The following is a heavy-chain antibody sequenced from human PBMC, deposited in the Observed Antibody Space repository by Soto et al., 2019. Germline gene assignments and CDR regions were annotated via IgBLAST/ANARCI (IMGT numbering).Heavy chain of an antibody. D-gene: IGHD4-17*01. V-gene: IGHV3-48*01. CDR3: ARDESSGDYVAFDI. CDR2: ISSSSSTI. J-gene: IGHJ3*02. Sequence: GGSLRLSCAASGFTFSSYSMNWVRQAPGKGLEWVSYISSSSSTIYYADSVKGRFTISRDNAKNSLYLQMSSLRAEDTAVYYCARDESSGDYVAFDIWGQGTMVTVSS. CDR1: GFTFSSYS.